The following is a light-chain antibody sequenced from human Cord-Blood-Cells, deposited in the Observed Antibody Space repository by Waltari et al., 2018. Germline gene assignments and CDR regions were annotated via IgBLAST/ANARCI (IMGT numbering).Light chain of an antibody. CDR1: SSDVGSYDY. Sequence: QSALIQPPSVSGSPGQSVTISCTGTSSDVGSYDYVSWYQQHPGTVPKPMIYTVNTRPSGVPDRFSGSKSGNTASLTISGLQAEDEADYYCCSYAGSSTWVFGGGTKLTVL. J-gene: IGLJ3*02. CDR3: CSYAGSSTWV. V-gene: IGLV2-11*01. CDR2: TVN.